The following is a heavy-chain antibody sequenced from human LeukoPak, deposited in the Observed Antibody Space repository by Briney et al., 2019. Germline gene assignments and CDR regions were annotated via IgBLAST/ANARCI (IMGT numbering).Heavy chain of an antibody. CDR1: GFTFSNYA. V-gene: IGHV3-30*04. D-gene: IGHD6-19*01. J-gene: IGHJ4*02. CDR2: ISYDGSNK. CDR3: ARWYSSGLDY. Sequence: GGSLRLSCAASGFTFSNYALHWVRQAPGKGLEWVAVISYDGSNKYYADSVKGRFTISRDNSKNTLYLQMNSLRAEDTAVYYCARWYSSGLDYWGQGTLVTVSS.